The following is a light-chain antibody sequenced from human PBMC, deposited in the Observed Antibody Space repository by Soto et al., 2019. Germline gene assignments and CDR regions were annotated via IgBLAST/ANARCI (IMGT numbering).Light chain of an antibody. CDR1: ERISRH. Sequence: DIQMTQSPSSLSASVGDRVTITCRASERISRHLNWYQQKPGKAPNLLIYAASTLQNGVPSRFSGRGSGTDFTLTISSLKHEDFATYYCQQSYSTLSISFGQGTRLEIK. V-gene: IGKV1-39*01. J-gene: IGKJ5*01. CDR3: QQSYSTLSIS. CDR2: AAS.